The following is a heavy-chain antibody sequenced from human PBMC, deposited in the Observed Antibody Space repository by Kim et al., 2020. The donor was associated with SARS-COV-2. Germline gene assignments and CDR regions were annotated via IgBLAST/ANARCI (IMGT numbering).Heavy chain of an antibody. Sequence: SVKVSCKASGGTFSSYAISWVRQAPGQGLEWMGGIIPIFGTANYAQKFQGRVTITADESTSTAYMELSSLRSEDTAVYYCARDPRKNYYGSGSYSNWFDPWGQGTLVTVSS. CDR2: IIPIFGTA. D-gene: IGHD3-10*01. J-gene: IGHJ5*02. CDR1: GGTFSSYA. CDR3: ARDPRKNYYGSGSYSNWFDP. V-gene: IGHV1-69*13.